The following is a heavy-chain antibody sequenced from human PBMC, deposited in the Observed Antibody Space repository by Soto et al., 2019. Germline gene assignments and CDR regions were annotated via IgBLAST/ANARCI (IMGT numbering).Heavy chain of an antibody. J-gene: IGHJ4*02. V-gene: IGHV1-69*01. D-gene: IGHD3-22*01. CDR2: IIPIFGTT. CDR1: GGTFRSYG. CDR3: ARDYYDSSGYPGY. Sequence: QVQLVQSGAEVKKPGSSVKVSCEASGGTFRSYGITWVRQAPGQGLEWMGGIIPIFGTTNYAQKFQGRVTITADESTIIAYMELSSLRSEDTAVYYCARDYYDSSGYPGYWGQGTLVTVSS.